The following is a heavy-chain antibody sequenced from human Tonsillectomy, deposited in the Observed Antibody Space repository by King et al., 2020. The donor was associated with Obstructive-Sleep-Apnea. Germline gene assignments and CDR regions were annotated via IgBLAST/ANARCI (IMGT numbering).Heavy chain of an antibody. V-gene: IGHV4-31*03. CDR3: ARVEVDYYDSSGYYPKWGYYFDY. CDR2: IYYSGST. D-gene: IGHD3-22*01. CDR1: GGSISSGGYY. Sequence: VQLQESGPGLVKPSQTLSLTCTVSGGSISSGGYYWSWIRQHPGKGLEWIGDIYYSGSTYYNPSLKSRVTISVDTSKNQFSLKLSSVTAADTAVYYCARVEVDYYDSSGYYPKWGYYFDYWGQGTLVTVSS. J-gene: IGHJ4*02.